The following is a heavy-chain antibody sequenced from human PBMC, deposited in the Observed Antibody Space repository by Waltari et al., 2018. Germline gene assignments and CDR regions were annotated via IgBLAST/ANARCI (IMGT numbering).Heavy chain of an antibody. CDR2: ISGGGSST. V-gene: IGHV3-23*01. J-gene: IGHJ5*02. CDR3: AKETGRGTYNWFDP. CDR1: GLTFCSHA. Sequence: EVQLLESGGGLVRPGESLRLSCLDSGLTFCSHAMSWVRQGSGKGLEWFSSISGGGSSTYYADSVNGRFSISRDNSKNTLYLQMNSLRADDTAMYYCAKETGRGTYNWFDPWGQGTLVTVSS.